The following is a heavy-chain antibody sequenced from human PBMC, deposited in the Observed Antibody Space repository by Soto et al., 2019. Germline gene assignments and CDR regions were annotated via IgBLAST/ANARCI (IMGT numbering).Heavy chain of an antibody. D-gene: IGHD6-19*01. J-gene: IGHJ5*02. Sequence: QLQLQESGSGLVKPSQTLSLTCAVSGGSISSGGYSWSWIRQPPGKGLEWIGYIYHSGSTYYNPSLKSRVTISVDRSKNQFSLKLSSATAADTAVYYCASSGYSSGWYWFDPWGQGTLVTVSS. CDR2: IYHSGST. V-gene: IGHV4-30-2*01. CDR1: GGSISSGGYS. CDR3: ASSGYSSGWYWFDP.